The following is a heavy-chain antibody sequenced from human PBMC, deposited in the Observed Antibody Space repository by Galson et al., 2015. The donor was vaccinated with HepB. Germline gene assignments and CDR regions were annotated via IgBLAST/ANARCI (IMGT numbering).Heavy chain of an antibody. Sequence: SLRLSCAASGFTFSSYAMHWVRQAPGKGLEWVAVTSYDGSNKYYADSVKGRFTISRDNSKNTLYLQMNSLRAEDTAVYYCARDMVDRYYYDSSGPWGGVCFDLWGRGTLVTVSS. D-gene: IGHD3-22*01. V-gene: IGHV3-30-3*01. J-gene: IGHJ2*01. CDR1: GFTFSSYA. CDR2: TSYDGSNK. CDR3: ARDMVDRYYYDSSGPWGGVCFDL.